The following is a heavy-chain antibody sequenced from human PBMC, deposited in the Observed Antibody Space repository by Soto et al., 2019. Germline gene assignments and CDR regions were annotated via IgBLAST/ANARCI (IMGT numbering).Heavy chain of an antibody. D-gene: IGHD2-8*02. V-gene: IGHV4-39*07. CDR2: IYYSGST. Sequence: SETLSLTCTVSGGSISSSSFHWGWIRQPPGKGLEWIGSIYYSGSTYYSPSPKSRVTISVDTSKNQFSLKLTSVTAADTAVYYCARDKITGLFDYWGQGTLVTVSS. J-gene: IGHJ4*02. CDR1: GGSISSSSFH. CDR3: ARDKITGLFDY.